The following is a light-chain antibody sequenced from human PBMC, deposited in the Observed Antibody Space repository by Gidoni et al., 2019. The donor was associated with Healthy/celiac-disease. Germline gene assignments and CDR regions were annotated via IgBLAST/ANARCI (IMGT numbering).Light chain of an antibody. Sequence: DIVMTQSPDSLAVSLGERATINCKSSQSVLYSSNNKHYLNWYQQKPGQHPKLLIYWASTRESGVPDRFSGSGSGTDFTLTISSLKAEDVAVYYCQQYYSTPITFGQGTRLEIK. V-gene: IGKV4-1*01. CDR3: QQYYSTPIT. J-gene: IGKJ5*01. CDR2: WAS. CDR1: QSVLYSSNNKHY.